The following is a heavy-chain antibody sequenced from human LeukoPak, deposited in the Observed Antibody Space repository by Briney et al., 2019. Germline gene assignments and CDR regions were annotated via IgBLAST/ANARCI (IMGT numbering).Heavy chain of an antibody. CDR3: AQGSGSYGNYFDY. CDR1: GFTFSSYS. V-gene: IGHV3-21*01. D-gene: IGHD1-26*01. CDR2: ISSSSSYI. J-gene: IGHJ4*02. Sequence: GGSLRLSCAASGFTFSSYSMNWVRQAPGKGLEWVSSISSSSSYIYYADSVKGRFTISRDNAKNSLYLQLNSLRAEDTAVYYCAQGSGSYGNYFDYWGQGTLVTVSS.